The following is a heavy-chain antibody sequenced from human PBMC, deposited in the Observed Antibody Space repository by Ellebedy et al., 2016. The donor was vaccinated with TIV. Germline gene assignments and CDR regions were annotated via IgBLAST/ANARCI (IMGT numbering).Heavy chain of an antibody. CDR1: GFTFSSYG. V-gene: IGHV3-33*01. CDR3: ARRGGGGAVGATFCDY. J-gene: IGHJ4*02. Sequence: GESLKISCVVSGFTFSSYGMNWVRQAPGKGLEWVAVIWYDGSNKYYADSVKGRFTISRDNSKNTLYLQMNSLRAEDTAVYYCARRGGGGAVGATFCDYWGQGTLVTVSS. D-gene: IGHD1-26*01. CDR2: IWYDGSNK.